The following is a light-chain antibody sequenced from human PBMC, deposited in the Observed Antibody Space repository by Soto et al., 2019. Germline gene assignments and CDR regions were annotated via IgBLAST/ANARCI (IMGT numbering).Light chain of an antibody. CDR3: QQYNSYVT. V-gene: IGKV1-5*03. CDR1: QSIDSW. Sequence: DIQMTQSPSTLSASVGDRVTITCRASQSIDSWLDWSQQKPGKAPKLLIYKASTLESGVPSRFSGRGSWTEFTLTISSLQPDAFATYYCQQYNSYVTFGPGTKVNIK. CDR2: KAS. J-gene: IGKJ3*01.